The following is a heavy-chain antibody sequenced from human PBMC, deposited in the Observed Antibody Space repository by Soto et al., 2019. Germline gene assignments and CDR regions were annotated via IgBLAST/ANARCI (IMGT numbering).Heavy chain of an antibody. J-gene: IGHJ4*02. V-gene: IGHV1-46*03. CDR3: ARHLAAGDS. CDR2: VNPTGGST. CDR1: GYTFTSYY. Sequence: GASVKVSCKASGYTFTSYYIHWVRQAPGQGLEWMAIVNPTGGSTNYAQKFQGRVTVTSDTSTSTVFMELNSLRYEDTAVYYCARHLAAGDSWGQGTLVTVSS. D-gene: IGHD6-25*01.